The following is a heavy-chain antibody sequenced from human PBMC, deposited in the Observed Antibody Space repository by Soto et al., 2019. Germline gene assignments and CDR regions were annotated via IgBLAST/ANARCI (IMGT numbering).Heavy chain of an antibody. J-gene: IGHJ6*02. D-gene: IGHD7-27*01. CDR2: IYDSGNT. CDR1: GDSITTYKW. CDR3: ATCQLGEYYYAMDI. V-gene: IGHV4-4*02. Sequence: SETLSLTCGVSGDSITTYKWWTWVRQTPGKGLEWIGEIYDSGNTRYNPSLKSRVTISKDTSKNELSLKLNSVTVADTAVYYCATCQLGEYYYAMDIRGQGTTVTVSS.